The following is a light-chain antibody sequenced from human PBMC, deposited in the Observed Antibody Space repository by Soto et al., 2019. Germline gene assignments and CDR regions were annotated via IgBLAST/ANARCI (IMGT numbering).Light chain of an antibody. CDR3: QQRSNWPIT. Sequence: PGESANLSFRATRSVSSYLAWYQQKTGQAPRLLSYDASSRPTDIPARFSGSGSGTEFTLTISSLQPEDFELYYCQQRSNWPITFGQGTRLEIK. V-gene: IGKV3-11*01. J-gene: IGKJ5*01. CDR2: DAS. CDR1: RSVSSY.